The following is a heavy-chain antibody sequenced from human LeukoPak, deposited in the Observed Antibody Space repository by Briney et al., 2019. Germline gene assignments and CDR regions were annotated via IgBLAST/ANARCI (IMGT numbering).Heavy chain of an antibody. J-gene: IGHJ3*02. V-gene: IGHV4-59*08. CDR2: IYYSGNT. Sequence: SETLSLTCTVSSGSFGSYYWSWIRQPPGKGLEWIGYIYYSGNTNYDPSLKSRVTISIDTSKNQFSLELSSVTATDTAVYFCATNRAGTYDRPFDIWGQGTMVTVSS. CDR3: ATNRAGTYDRPFDI. D-gene: IGHD1-26*01. CDR1: SGSFGSYY.